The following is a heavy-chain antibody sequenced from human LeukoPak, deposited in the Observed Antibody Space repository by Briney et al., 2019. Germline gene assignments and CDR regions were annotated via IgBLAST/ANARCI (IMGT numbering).Heavy chain of an antibody. D-gene: IGHD2-2*01. CDR2: IIPIFGTA. V-gene: IGHV1-69*05. J-gene: IGHJ4*02. CDR1: GGTFSSYA. CDR3: ARDHSSTDHGG. Sequence: SVKVSCKASGGTFSSYAISWVRQAPGQGLEWMGGIIPIFGTANYAQKLQGRVTMTTDTSTSTAYMELRSLRSDDTAVYYCARDHSSTDHGGWGQGTLVTVSS.